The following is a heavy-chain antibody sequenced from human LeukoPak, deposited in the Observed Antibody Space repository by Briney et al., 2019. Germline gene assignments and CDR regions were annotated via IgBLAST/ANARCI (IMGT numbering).Heavy chain of an antibody. CDR3: ARGGYSSSWYHFDY. V-gene: IGHV3-30*14. Sequence: GGSLRLSCAASGFTFSSYAMHWVRQAPGKGLEWVAVISYDGSNKYYADSVKGRFTISRDNSKNTLFLQMNSLRAEDTAVYYCARGGYSSSWYHFDYWGQGTLVTVSS. J-gene: IGHJ4*02. CDR1: GFTFSSYA. D-gene: IGHD6-13*01. CDR2: ISYDGSNK.